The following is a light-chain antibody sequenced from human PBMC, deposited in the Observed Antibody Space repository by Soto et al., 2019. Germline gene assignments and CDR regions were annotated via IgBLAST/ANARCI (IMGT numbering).Light chain of an antibody. V-gene: IGKV3-20*01. Sequence: EIVLTQSPATLSLSPGERATLSCRASQSVSSYLAWYQQKPGQAPRLLTFGASSRATGIPDRFSASGSGTDFTLTISRLEPEDFAVYYCQQYGSSPWTFGQGTKVDIK. CDR1: QSVSSY. CDR2: GAS. CDR3: QQYGSSPWT. J-gene: IGKJ1*01.